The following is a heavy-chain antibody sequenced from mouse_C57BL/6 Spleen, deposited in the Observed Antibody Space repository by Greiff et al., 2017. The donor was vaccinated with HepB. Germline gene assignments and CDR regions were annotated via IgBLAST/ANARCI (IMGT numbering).Heavy chain of an antibody. CDR1: GYTFTDYN. Sequence: VQLQQSGPELVKPGASVKMSCKASGYTFTDYNMHWVKQSHGKSLEWIGYINPNNGGTSYNQKFKGKATLTVNKSSSTAYMELRSLTSEDSAVYYCARPVYGNYLYYFDYWGQGTTLTVSS. D-gene: IGHD2-1*01. V-gene: IGHV1-22*01. CDR2: INPNNGGT. J-gene: IGHJ2*01. CDR3: ARPVYGNYLYYFDY.